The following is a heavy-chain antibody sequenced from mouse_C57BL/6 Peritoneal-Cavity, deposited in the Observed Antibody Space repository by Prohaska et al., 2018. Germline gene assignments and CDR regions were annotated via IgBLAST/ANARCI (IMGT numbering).Heavy chain of an antibody. CDR1: GYTFTDYN. CDR2: INPNNGVT. V-gene: IGHV1-18*01. J-gene: IGHJ2*01. CDR3: ARNYGSSYHFDY. D-gene: IGHD1-1*01. Sequence: EVQLHQSGPELVKPGASVKIPCKASGYTFTDYNMEWVKPSHGKSLEWIGDINPNNGVTIYNQKFKGKATLTVDKSSSTAYMELRSLTSEDTAVYYCARNYGSSYHFDYWGQGTTLTVSS.